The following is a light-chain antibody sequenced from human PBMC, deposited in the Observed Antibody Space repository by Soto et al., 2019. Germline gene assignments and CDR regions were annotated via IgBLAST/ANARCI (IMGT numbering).Light chain of an antibody. Sequence: DIQMTQSPSTLSASVGDRVTITCRASQSISSWLAWYQQKPGKAPKLLIYKASSLESGVPSRFSGSGSGTEFTLTISSLQPDDFATYYCKQYNSYSWTFGQGATVDI. CDR3: KQYNSYSWT. J-gene: IGKJ1*01. V-gene: IGKV1-5*03. CDR2: KAS. CDR1: QSISSW.